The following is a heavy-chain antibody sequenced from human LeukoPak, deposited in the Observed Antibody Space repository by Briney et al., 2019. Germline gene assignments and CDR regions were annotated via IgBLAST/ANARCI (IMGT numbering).Heavy chain of an antibody. V-gene: IGHV3-30*18. D-gene: IGHD2-2*01. CDR1: GFTFSSYG. Sequence: PGRSLRLSCAASGFTFSSYGMHWVRQAPGKGLEWVAVISYDGSNKYYADSVKGRFTTSRDNSKNTLYLQMNSLRAEDTAVYYCAKDGDQYYFDYWGQGTLVTVSS. CDR3: AKDGDQYYFDY. CDR2: ISYDGSNK. J-gene: IGHJ4*02.